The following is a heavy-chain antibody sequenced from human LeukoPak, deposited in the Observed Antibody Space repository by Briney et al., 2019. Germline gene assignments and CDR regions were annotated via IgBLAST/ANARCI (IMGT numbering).Heavy chain of an antibody. CDR1: GYTLTELS. D-gene: IGHD3-22*01. Sequence: GASVKVSCKVSGYTLTELSVHWVRQAPGKGLEWMGRINPNNGGTNYAQKFQGRVTMTRDMSMSTAYMELSRLRSDDTAVYYCAGEDNSSGYRPFDIWGQGTMVTVPS. CDR3: AGEDNSSGYRPFDI. V-gene: IGHV1-2*06. CDR2: INPNNGGT. J-gene: IGHJ3*02.